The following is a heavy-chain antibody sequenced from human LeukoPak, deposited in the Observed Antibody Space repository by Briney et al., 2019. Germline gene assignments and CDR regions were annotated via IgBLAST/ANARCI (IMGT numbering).Heavy chain of an antibody. CDR2: VKQDGSEK. CDR3: ARGRGDSSSWYFDY. V-gene: IGHV3-7*01. CDR1: GFSFSNFW. Sequence: PGGSLRLSCAASGFSFSNFWMTWVRQAPGKGLEWVANVKQDGSEKSCVDSVKGRFTISRDNAKNSLCLQMNSLRVEDTAVYYCARGRGDSSSWYFDYWGQGTLVTVSS. J-gene: IGHJ4*02. D-gene: IGHD6-13*01.